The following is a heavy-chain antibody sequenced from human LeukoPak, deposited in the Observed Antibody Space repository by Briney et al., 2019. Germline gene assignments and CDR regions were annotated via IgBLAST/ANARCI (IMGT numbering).Heavy chain of an antibody. Sequence: SETLSLTCTVSGGSISSYYWSWIRQPPGKGLEWIGYISYSGSTNYNPSLKSRVTISVDTSKNQFSLKLSSVTAADTAVYYCARDLKDYYDSSGYLGYGWFDPWGQGTLVTVS. CDR1: GGSISSYY. CDR2: ISYSGST. V-gene: IGHV4-59*01. J-gene: IGHJ5*02. CDR3: ARDLKDYYDSSGYLGYGWFDP. D-gene: IGHD3-22*01.